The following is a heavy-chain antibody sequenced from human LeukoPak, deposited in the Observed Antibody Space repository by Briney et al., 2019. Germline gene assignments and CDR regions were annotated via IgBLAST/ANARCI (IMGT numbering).Heavy chain of an antibody. V-gene: IGHV3-21*01. CDR1: GFTFSSHS. CDR3: GRAFPPLRTSSAGDL. CDR2: ISYLSSHV. Sequence: PGGSLRLSCAASGFTFSSHSMNWVRQAPGKGLEWVSSISYLSSHVYYGDSVKGRFSISRDNAKNSLYLQMNSLGAEDTAIYCCGRAFPPLRTSSAGDLWGQGILVTVSS. D-gene: IGHD3-16*01. J-gene: IGHJ4*02.